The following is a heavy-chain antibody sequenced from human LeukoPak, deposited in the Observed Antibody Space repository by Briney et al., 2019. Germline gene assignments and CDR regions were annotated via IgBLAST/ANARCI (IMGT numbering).Heavy chain of an antibody. CDR2: ILGSGVNT. Sequence: GGSLRLSCAASGFTFSSCAMSWVRQAPGKGLEWVSGILGSGVNTYYADSVRGRLTISRDNAKNSLYLQMNSLRAEDTAVYYCARDDSSGYYSIYYYYGMDVWGQGTTVTVSS. J-gene: IGHJ6*02. CDR3: ARDDSSGYYSIYYYYGMDV. V-gene: IGHV3-23*01. D-gene: IGHD3-22*01. CDR1: GFTFSSCA.